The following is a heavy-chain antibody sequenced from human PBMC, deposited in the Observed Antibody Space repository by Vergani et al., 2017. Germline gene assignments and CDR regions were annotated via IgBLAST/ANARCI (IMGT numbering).Heavy chain of an antibody. D-gene: IGHD1-26*01. CDR1: GFTFSSYG. J-gene: IGHJ4*02. CDR2: IWYDGSNK. CDR3: ARGGALMGELFDY. Sequence: QVQLVESGGGVVQPGRSLRLSCAASGFTFSSYGMHWVRQAPGKGLEWVAVIWYDGSNKYYADSVKGRFTISRDNSKNTLYLPMNSLRAEDTAVYYCARGGALMGELFDYWGQGTLVTVSS. V-gene: IGHV3-33*01.